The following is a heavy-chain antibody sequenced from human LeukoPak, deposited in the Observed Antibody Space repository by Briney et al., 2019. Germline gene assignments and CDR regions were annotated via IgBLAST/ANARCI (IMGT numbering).Heavy chain of an antibody. V-gene: IGHV3-21*01. J-gene: IGHJ4*02. CDR2: ISSSSSYI. CDR3: ARDREGSSFFDY. D-gene: IGHD6-13*01. CDR1: GFTFSSYS. Sequence: PGGSLRLSCAASGFTFSSYSMNWVRQAPGKGLEWVSSISSSSSYIYYADSVKGRFTISRDNAKNSLYLQMNSLRTEDTAVYYCARDREGSSFFDYWGQGTLVTVSS.